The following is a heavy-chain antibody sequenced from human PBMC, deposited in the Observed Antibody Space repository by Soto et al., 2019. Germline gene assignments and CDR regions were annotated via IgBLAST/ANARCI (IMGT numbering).Heavy chain of an antibody. J-gene: IGHJ5*02. Sequence: ASETLSLTCTVSGASVSAGSYYWSWIRQPPGKGLEYIGFIYYTGRTSYNPSLQSRVFMSVDTSKNQLSLNLTSVTAADTAVYYCARVGSTENCFDPWGQGTLVTVSS. D-gene: IGHD6-13*01. CDR3: ARVGSTENCFDP. CDR1: GASVSAGSYY. CDR2: IYYTGRT. V-gene: IGHV4-61*01.